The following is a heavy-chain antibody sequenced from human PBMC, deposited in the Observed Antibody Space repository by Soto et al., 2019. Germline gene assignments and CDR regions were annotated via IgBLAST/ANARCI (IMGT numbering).Heavy chain of an antibody. D-gene: IGHD6-13*01. Sequence: QVQLVQSGAEVKKPGASVKVSCKASGYTFTSYAMHWVRQAPGQRLEWMGWINAGNGNTIYSQKFQGRVTIXXDXSXXTAYMELSSLRSEDTAVYYCAREQRFLSSRGQFDYWGQGTLVTVSS. J-gene: IGHJ4*02. V-gene: IGHV1-3*01. CDR1: GYTFTSYA. CDR3: AREQRFLSSRGQFDY. CDR2: INAGNGNT.